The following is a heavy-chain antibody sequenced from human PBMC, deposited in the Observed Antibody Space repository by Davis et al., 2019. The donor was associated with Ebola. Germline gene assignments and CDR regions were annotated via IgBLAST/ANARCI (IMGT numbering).Heavy chain of an antibody. D-gene: IGHD1-14*01. CDR1: GFTFTNSA. CDR2: IVVGNVNT. Sequence: SVNVSCKASGFTFTNSAMQWVRQARGQRPEWIGSIVVGNVNTNYAQKFQGRVTITRDMSTSTSYLDLSNLRSEDTAVYYCAASAGTVGKFDYWGQGTLVTVSS. V-gene: IGHV1-58*02. CDR3: AASAGTVGKFDY. J-gene: IGHJ4*01.